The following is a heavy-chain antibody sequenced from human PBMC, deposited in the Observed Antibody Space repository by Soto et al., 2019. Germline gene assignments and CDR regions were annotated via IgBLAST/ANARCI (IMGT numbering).Heavy chain of an antibody. D-gene: IGHD3-22*01. V-gene: IGHV3-23*01. J-gene: IGHJ3*02. CDR1: GFTFSSYA. Sequence: GGSLRLSCTASGFTFSSYAMSWVRQAPGKGLERVSAISGSGGSTYYADSVRGRFTISRDSSRNTLSLQMNSLRAEDTALYYCAKDKELGRYYYDSSGSGAFDIWGQGTMVTVSS. CDR2: ISGSGGST. CDR3: AKDKELGRYYYDSSGSGAFDI.